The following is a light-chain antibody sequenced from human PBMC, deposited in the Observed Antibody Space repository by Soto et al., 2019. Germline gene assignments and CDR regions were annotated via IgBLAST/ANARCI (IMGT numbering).Light chain of an antibody. J-gene: IGKJ1*01. CDR2: KAS. CDR1: QSITTW. V-gene: IGKV1-5*03. CDR3: QQYNTYST. Sequence: DIQMTQSPSTLSASVGDTVTITCRASQSITTWLAWYQQKPGKVPKLLIYKASSLESGVPSRFSGSGSGTECTLTISSLQPDDFATYYCQQYNTYSTFGQGTKVESK.